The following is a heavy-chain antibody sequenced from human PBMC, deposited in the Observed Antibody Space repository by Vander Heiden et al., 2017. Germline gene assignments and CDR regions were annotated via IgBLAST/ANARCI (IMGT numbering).Heavy chain of an antibody. CDR1: VFTLSSYA. V-gene: IGHV3-23*01. CDR3: AKGSYGYVGNWFDP. CDR2: ISGSGGST. D-gene: IGHD5-18*01. Sequence: EVQLLESGGGLVQPGGSLRLSCAASVFTLSSYAMSWVRQAPGKGLEWVSAISGSGGSTYYADSVKGRFTISRDNSKNTLYLQMNSLRAEDTAVYYCAKGSYGYVGNWFDPWGQGTLVTVSS. J-gene: IGHJ5*02.